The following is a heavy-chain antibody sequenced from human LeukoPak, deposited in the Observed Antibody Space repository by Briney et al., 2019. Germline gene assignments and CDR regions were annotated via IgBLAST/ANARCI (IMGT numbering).Heavy chain of an antibody. D-gene: IGHD5-18*01. CDR1: GFTFSSYA. J-gene: IGHJ6*02. V-gene: IGHV3-23*01. CDR3: AKDLNSYGYYYYGMDV. CDR2: IRGSGGST. Sequence: PGGSLRLSCAASGFTFSSYAMSWVRQAPGKGLEWVSSIRGSGGSTYYADSVKGRFTISRDNSKNTLYLQMNSLRAEDTAVYHCAKDLNSYGYYYYGMDVWGQGTTVTVSS.